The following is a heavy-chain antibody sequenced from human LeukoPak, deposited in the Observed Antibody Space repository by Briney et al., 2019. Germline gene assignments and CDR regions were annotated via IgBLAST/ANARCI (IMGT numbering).Heavy chain of an antibody. V-gene: IGHV3-21*01. D-gene: IGHD5-18*01. CDR3: ARDTAARWIQLTSDAFDI. CDR2: ISSSSSYI. Sequence: GGSLRLSCAASGFTFSSYSMNWVRQAPGKGLEWVSSISSSSSYIYYADSVKGRFTISRDNAKNSLYLQINSLRAEDTAVYYNARDTAARWIQLTSDAFDIWGQGTMVTVSS. J-gene: IGHJ3*02. CDR1: GFTFSSYS.